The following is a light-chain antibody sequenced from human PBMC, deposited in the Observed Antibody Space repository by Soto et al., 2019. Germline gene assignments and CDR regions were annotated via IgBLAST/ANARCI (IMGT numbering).Light chain of an antibody. V-gene: IGKV3-11*01. J-gene: IGKJ4*01. Sequence: EIVLTQSPGTLSVSTWEIATLSCRASQSVRAYLAWYQQKPGQAPRLLIYDASNRATGIPARFSGSGSGTDFTLTISSLEPEDFAVYYCQQRSSWPLTFGGGTKVDIK. CDR3: QQRSSWPLT. CDR2: DAS. CDR1: QSVRAY.